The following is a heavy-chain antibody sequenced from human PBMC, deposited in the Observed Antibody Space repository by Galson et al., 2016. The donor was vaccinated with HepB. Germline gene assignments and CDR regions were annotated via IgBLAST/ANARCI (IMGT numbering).Heavy chain of an antibody. CDR1: GFTVTSYY. V-gene: IGHV3-53*01. CDR3: ARGRGVTTRVYYYYMDV. D-gene: IGHD1-1*01. J-gene: IGHJ6*03. Sequence: SLRLSCAASGFTVTSYYMSWVRQAPEKGLEWVAVVYAGGSTYYADSVRGRFTISRDISKNMLYLQTNSLSAEDTAVYYCARGRGVTTRVYYYYMDVWGKGTPVPV. CDR2: VYAGGST.